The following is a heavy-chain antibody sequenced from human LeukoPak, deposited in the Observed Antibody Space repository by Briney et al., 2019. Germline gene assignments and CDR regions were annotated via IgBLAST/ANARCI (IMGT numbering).Heavy chain of an antibody. V-gene: IGHV4-4*09. J-gene: IGHJ3*02. D-gene: IGHD3-10*01. CDR1: GGSITNYY. CDR3: ARTGEYSGSGPSWAFDI. CDR2: IYSRGNT. Sequence: SDTLALTCALSGGSITNYYWSWIRQPPGKGLEWIAWIYSRGNTDYNPSLKRRGTISLGTSNNQFSRRLTSVTASDTAVYFCARTGEYSGSGPSWAFDIWGQGTMVTVSS.